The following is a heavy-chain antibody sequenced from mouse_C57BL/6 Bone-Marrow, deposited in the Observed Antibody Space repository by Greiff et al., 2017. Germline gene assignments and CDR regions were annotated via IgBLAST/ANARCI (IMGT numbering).Heavy chain of an antibody. J-gene: IGHJ2*01. D-gene: IGHD2-5*01. CDR2: IDPSDSST. CDR1: GYTFTSYW. V-gene: IGHV1-50*01. Sequence: QVQLQQSGAELVKPGASVKLSCKASGYTFTSYWMQWVKQRPGQGLEWIGEIDPSDSSTNYNQKFKGKATLTVDTSSSTSYMQLSSLTSEDSAVYYCAGSNYEGDYWGQGTTLTVSS. CDR3: AGSNYEGDY.